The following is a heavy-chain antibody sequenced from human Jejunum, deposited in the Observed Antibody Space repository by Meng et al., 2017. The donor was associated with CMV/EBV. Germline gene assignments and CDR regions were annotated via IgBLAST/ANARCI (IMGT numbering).Heavy chain of an antibody. CDR3: ASGYIEGHHLGY. Sequence: VQLVEFGGGLVKPGGSLRLSCAASGFTFDDYYMNWIRQAPGKGLEWVSSVSSVSSYTNYADSVKGRFTISRDNAKNSLYLQMSSLGVEDAAVYYCASGYIEGHHLGYWGQGTLVTVSS. D-gene: IGHD6-13*01. V-gene: IGHV3-11*06. CDR2: VSSVSSYT. CDR1: GFTFDDYY. J-gene: IGHJ4*02.